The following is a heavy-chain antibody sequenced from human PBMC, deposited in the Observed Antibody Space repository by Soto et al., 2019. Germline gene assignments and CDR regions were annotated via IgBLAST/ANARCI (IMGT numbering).Heavy chain of an antibody. D-gene: IGHD5-18*01. J-gene: IGHJ4*02. CDR2: ISGSSGTI. CDR3: ARDSGYSYGPLDY. CDR1: GLTFMRYS. Sequence: EVQLVESGGGLDRPGGSWGLSCAALGLTFMRYSLKWVRQVPGKGGEWVSYISGSSGTIYYADSGKGRLTISRDNAKNSLYLQMNSLRAEDTAVYYCARDSGYSYGPLDYWGQGTLVTVSS. V-gene: IGHV3-48*01.